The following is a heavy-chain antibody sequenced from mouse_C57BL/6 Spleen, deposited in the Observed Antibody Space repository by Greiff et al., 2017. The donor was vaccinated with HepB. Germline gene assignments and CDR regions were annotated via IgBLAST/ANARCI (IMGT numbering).Heavy chain of an antibody. J-gene: IGHJ4*01. D-gene: IGHD1-1*01. CDR2: IYPGNSDT. V-gene: IGHV1-5*01. CDR3: TRNYCGSSPYYYAMDY. Sequence: EVQLQQSGTVLARPGASVKMSCKTSGYTFTSYWMHWVKQRPGQGLEWIGAIYPGNSDTSYNQKFKGNAKLTAVTSASTAYMELSSLTNEDSAVYDCTRNYCGSSPYYYAMDYWGQGTSVTVSS. CDR1: GYTFTSYW.